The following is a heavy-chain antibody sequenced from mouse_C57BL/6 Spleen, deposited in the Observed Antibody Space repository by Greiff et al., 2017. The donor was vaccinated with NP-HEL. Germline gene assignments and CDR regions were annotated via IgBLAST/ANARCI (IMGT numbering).Heavy chain of an antibody. V-gene: IGHV2-2*01. CDR3: ARTYYGNYGSFDY. CDR1: GFSLTSYG. J-gene: IGHJ2*01. CDR2: IWSGGST. D-gene: IGHD2-10*01. Sequence: QVHVKQSGPGLVQPSQSLSITCTVSGFSLTSYGVHWVRQSPGKGLEWLGVIWSGGSTDYNAAFISRLSISKDNSKSQVFFKMNSLQADDTAIYYCARTYYGNYGSFDYWGQGTTLTVSS.